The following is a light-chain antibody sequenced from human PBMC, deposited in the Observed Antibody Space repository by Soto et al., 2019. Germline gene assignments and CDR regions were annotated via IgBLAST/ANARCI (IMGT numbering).Light chain of an antibody. CDR3: QQYNSYCT. Sequence: DIQMTQSPSTLSASVGDRVTITCRASQSISSWLAWYQQKPVKAPKLLIYDSSSLESGVPSRFSGSGSGTEFTLTINSLQPDDFAAYYCQQYNSYCTFGQGTKVDIK. V-gene: IGKV1-5*01. J-gene: IGKJ1*01. CDR1: QSISSW. CDR2: DSS.